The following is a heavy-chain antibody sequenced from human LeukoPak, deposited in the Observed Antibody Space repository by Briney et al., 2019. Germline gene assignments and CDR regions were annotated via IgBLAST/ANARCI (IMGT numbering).Heavy chain of an antibody. Sequence: GGSLRLSCAGSGFSISNYGMNWVRQAPGKGLEWLSYIRSDSSTKYYADSVEGRFTISRDNSKNTLYLQMNSLRAEDTAVYYCARDGGGSSSWYLGYFDYWGQGTLVTVSS. CDR2: IRSDSSTK. J-gene: IGHJ4*02. V-gene: IGHV3-48*01. CDR3: ARDGGGSSSWYLGYFDY. D-gene: IGHD6-13*01. CDR1: GFSISNYG.